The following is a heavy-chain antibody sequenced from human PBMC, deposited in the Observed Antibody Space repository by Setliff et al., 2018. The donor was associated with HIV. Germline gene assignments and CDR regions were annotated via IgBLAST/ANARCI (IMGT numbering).Heavy chain of an antibody. J-gene: IGHJ4*02. CDR3: ARARSDWYNVRPYYCYL. Sequence: TLSLTCAVSGASFVGDNHWSWIRQTPERGLEWIAYFMYTDIHYVNYLNYRNPSLASRLSISVDKSKNQFYLTLSSVTAADTAVYYCARARSDWYNVRPYYCYLWGQGTPVTVSS. CDR1: GASFVGDNH. V-gene: IGHV4-30-4*01. CDR2: FMYTDIHYVNYLN. D-gene: IGHD6-19*01.